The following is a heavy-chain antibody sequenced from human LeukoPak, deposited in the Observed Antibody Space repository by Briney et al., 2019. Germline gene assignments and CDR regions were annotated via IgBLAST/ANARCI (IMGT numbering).Heavy chain of an antibody. Sequence: GGSLRLSCAASGFTFSSYGMHWVRQAPGKGLEWVAVIWYDGSNKYYADSVKGRFTISRDNSKNTLYLQMNSLRAEDTAVYYCARMATINYYYYGMDVWGQGATVTVSS. CDR3: ARMATINYYYYGMDV. CDR1: GFTFSSYG. D-gene: IGHD5-12*01. V-gene: IGHV3-33*01. J-gene: IGHJ6*02. CDR2: IWYDGSNK.